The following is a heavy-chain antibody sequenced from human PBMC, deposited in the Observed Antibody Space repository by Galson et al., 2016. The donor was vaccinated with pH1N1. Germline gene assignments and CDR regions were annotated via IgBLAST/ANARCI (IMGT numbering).Heavy chain of an antibody. D-gene: IGHD3-10*01. J-gene: IGHJ4*02. Sequence: TLSLTCTVSGGAISTGSYYWGWVRQPAGKGLEWIGRFSISGGTNYNSSLRSPVTISFDTSKNQFSLELTSVTDADTAVYYCARDHYFGSGIPYWGQGIQVTVS. CDR3: ARDHYFGSGIPY. V-gene: IGHV4-61*02. CDR2: FSISGGT. CDR1: GGAISTGSYY.